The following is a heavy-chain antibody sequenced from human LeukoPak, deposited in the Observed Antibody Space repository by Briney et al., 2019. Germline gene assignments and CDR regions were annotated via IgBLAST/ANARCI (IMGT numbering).Heavy chain of an antibody. J-gene: IGHJ4*02. CDR2: IYYSGST. Sequence: SETLSLTCTVSGGSISSYYWSWIRQPPGKGLEWIGYIYYSGSTDYNPSLKSRVTISVDTSKNQFSLKLSSVTAADTAVYYCARGNGSGSIPLDYWGQGTLVTVPS. CDR3: ARGNGSGSIPLDY. CDR1: GGSISSYY. V-gene: IGHV4-59*01. D-gene: IGHD3-10*01.